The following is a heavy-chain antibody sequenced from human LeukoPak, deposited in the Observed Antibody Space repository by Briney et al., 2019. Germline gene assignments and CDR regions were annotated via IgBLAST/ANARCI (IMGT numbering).Heavy chain of an antibody. CDR2: ISGSAT. Sequence: GGSLRLSCAASGFTLSSYAMTWVRQAPGKGLEWVSLISGSATYYADSVKGRFTISRDNSKNTLYLEMKSLRVDDTVLFYWAKGPQVGSGYDPDYWGQGTLVTVSS. D-gene: IGHD5-12*01. V-gene: IGHV3-23*01. CDR3: AKGPQVGSGYDPDY. CDR1: GFTLSSYA. J-gene: IGHJ4*02.